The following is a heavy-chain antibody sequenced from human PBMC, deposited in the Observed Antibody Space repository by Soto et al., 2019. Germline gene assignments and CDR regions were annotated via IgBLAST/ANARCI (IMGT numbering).Heavy chain of an antibody. V-gene: IGHV1-69*13. J-gene: IGHJ1*01. CDR2: IIPIFGTA. Sequence: AAVKASCEACGSTFSSYAISWGRQAPGQGLEWMGGIIPIFGTANYGQKFQGRVTITADESTSTAYMELSSLRSEDTAVYYCAISYIGVAPGRYQLAYCGQGTLVTVSS. CDR3: AISYIGVAPGRYQLAY. CDR1: GSTFSSYA. D-gene: IGHD1-26*01.